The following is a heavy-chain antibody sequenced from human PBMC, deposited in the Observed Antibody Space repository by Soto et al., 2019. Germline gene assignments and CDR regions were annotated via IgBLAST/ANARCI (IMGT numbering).Heavy chain of an antibody. CDR3: ARHRDTGSFLDY. V-gene: IGHV4-39*01. CDR1: GGSISSSSYY. CDR2: IYYSGST. J-gene: IGHJ4*02. D-gene: IGHD2-15*01. Sequence: SETLSLTCTVSGGSISSSSYYWGWIRQPPGKGLEWIGSIYYSGSTYYNPSLKSRVTIPVDTSKNQFSLELSSVTAADTAVYYCARHRDTGSFLDYWGQGTLVTVSS.